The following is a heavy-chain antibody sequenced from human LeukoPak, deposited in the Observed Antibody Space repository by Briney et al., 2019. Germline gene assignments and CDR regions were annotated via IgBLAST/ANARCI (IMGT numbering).Heavy chain of an antibody. CDR1: GGSISSSSYY. Sequence: SETLSLTCTVSGGSISSSSYYWSWIRQPPGKGLEWIGEINHSGSTNYNPSLKSRVTISVDTSKNQFSLKLSSVTAADTAVYYCARDLPSPPWEEDAFDIWGQGTMVTVSS. J-gene: IGHJ3*02. CDR3: ARDLPSPPWEEDAFDI. V-gene: IGHV4-39*07. D-gene: IGHD1-26*01. CDR2: INHSGST.